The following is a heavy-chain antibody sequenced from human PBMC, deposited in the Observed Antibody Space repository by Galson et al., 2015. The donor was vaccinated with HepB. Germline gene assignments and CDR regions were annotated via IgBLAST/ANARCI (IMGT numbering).Heavy chain of an antibody. CDR1: GFTFSSHW. J-gene: IGHJ3*02. V-gene: IGHV3-7*03. CDR2: IKQDGSEK. Sequence: SLRLSCAASGFTFSSHWMSWVRQAPGKGLEWVANIKQDGSEKYYVDSVKGRSTISRDNAKNSLYLQMNSLRAEDTAVYYCARKHRRLLIQLDAFDIWGQGTMVTVSS. CDR3: ARKHRRLLIQLDAFDI. D-gene: IGHD2-15*01.